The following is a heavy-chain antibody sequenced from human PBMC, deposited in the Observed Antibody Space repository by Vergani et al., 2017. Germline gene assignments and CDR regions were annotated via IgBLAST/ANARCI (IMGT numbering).Heavy chain of an antibody. CDR3: ARVGLQLWRTFDL. CDR1: GGSISDTHW. Sequence: QVQLQESGPGLVKPPGTLSLTCAVSGGSISDTHWWSWVRQSPGRGLEWIGEIYHSGSTNYNPSLQSRVTISVDKSKSQFSLRLTSVTAADTAVYYCARVGLQLWRTFDLWGQGTMVTVSS. CDR2: IYHSGST. V-gene: IGHV4-4*03. D-gene: IGHD5-18*01. J-gene: IGHJ3*01.